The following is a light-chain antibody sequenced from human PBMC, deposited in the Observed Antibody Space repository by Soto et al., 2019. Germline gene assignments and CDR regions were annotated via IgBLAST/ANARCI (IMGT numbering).Light chain of an antibody. Sequence: EIVLTQSPATLPLSPGERATLSCRASQSVSSSSLAWYQQKPGQAPRLLIYGASSRATGIPDRFSGSGSGTDFTLTISRLEPEDFAVFYCQQYGSSPNTFGQGTKLEIK. CDR2: GAS. V-gene: IGKV3-20*01. CDR1: QSVSSSS. J-gene: IGKJ2*01. CDR3: QQYGSSPNT.